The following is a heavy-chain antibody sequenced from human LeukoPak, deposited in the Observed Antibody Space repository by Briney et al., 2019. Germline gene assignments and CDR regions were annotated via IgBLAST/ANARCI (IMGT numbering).Heavy chain of an antibody. Sequence: ASVKVSCKASGYTFTGYYMHWVRQAPGQGLEWMGIINPSGGSTSYAQKFQGRVTMTRDMSTSTVYMELSSLRSEDTAVYYCARDRRIAVAVTTDLDYWGQGTLVTVSS. J-gene: IGHJ4*02. CDR2: INPSGGST. CDR3: ARDRRIAVAVTTDLDY. D-gene: IGHD6-19*01. V-gene: IGHV1-46*01. CDR1: GYTFTGYY.